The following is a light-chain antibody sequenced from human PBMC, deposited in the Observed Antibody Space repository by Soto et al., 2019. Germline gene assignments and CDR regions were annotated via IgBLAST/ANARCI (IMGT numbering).Light chain of an antibody. CDR1: SSDVGGYNY. J-gene: IGLJ1*01. CDR2: EVS. CDR3: SSYAGSGLYV. Sequence: QSVLTQPPSASGSPGQSVTISCTGTSSDVGGYNYVSWYQQHPGKAPKLMIYEVSKRPSGVPDRLSGSKSGNTASLTVSGLQAEDEADYYCSSYAGSGLYVFGTGTKVTVL. V-gene: IGLV2-8*01.